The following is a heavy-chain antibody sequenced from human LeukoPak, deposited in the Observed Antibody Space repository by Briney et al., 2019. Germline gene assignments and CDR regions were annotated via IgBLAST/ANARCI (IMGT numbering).Heavy chain of an antibody. CDR3: ARDPRYTSVDSSGYYYGWFDP. CDR1: GGPISSHY. CDR2: IYYSGST. V-gene: IGHV4-59*11. Sequence: SETLSLTCTVSGGPISSHYWSWIRQPPGKGLEWIGYIYYSGSTNYNPSLKSRVTISLDTSKNQFSLKLTSVTAADTAVYYCARDPRYTSVDSSGYYYGWFDPWGQGTLVTVSS. D-gene: IGHD3-22*01. J-gene: IGHJ5*02.